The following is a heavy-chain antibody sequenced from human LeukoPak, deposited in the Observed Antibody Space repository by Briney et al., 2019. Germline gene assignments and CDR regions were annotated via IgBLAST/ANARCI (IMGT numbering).Heavy chain of an antibody. V-gene: IGHV3-30-3*01. CDR2: ISYDGSNK. D-gene: IGHD3-3*01. CDR3: ARETVFGVVIPTYYFDY. J-gene: IGHJ4*02. Sequence: GGSLRLSCAASGFTFSSYAMHWVRQAPGKGLEWVAVISYDGSNKYYADSVKGRFTISRDNSKNTLYLQMNSLRAEDTAVYYCARETVFGVVIPTYYFDYWGQGTLVTVSS. CDR1: GFTFSSYA.